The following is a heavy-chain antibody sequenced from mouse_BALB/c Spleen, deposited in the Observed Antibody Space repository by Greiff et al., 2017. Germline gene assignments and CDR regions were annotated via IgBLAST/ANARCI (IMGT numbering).Heavy chain of an antibody. V-gene: IGHV1-5*01. D-gene: IGHD2-4*01. CDR2: IYPGNSDT. CDR3: TRFFGDYDSWFAD. J-gene: IGHJ3*01. CDR1: GYTFTSYW. Sequence: VQLQQSGTVLARPGASVKMSCKASGYTFTSYWMHWVKQRPGQGLEWIGAIYPGNSDTSYNQKFKGKAKLTAVTSTSTAYMELSSLTNEDSAVYYCTRFFGDYDSWFADWGQGTLVTVSA.